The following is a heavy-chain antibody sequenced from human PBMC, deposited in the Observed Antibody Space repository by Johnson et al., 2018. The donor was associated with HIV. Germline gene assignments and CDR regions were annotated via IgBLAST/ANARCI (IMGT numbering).Heavy chain of an antibody. J-gene: IGHJ3*02. V-gene: IGHV3-23*04. D-gene: IGHD2-21*01. CDR2: ISGSGGST. CDR3: AILGWGAFDI. Sequence: VQLVESGGGLVQPGGSLRLSCAASGFTFDDYGMSWVRQAPGKGLEWVSTISGSGGSTYYADSVKGRFTISRDNSKNTLYAQMDSLRAEDTAVYYCAILGWGAFDIWGQGTMVTVSS. CDR1: GFTFDDYG.